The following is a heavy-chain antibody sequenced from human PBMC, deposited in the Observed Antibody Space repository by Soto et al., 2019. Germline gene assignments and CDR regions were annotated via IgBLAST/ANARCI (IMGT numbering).Heavy chain of an antibody. D-gene: IGHD3-10*01. CDR1: GFTFSDYD. V-gene: IGHV3-13*01. Sequence: EVHLVESGGGLVQPGGSLRLSCAASGFTFSDYDLHWVRQIPGKGLEWVSTIGTADDTYYPGSVKGRFTISRENAKSSIYLQMNNLRAGDTAVYYCARARGGEWFGDLLSWGRGSLVTVST. CDR2: IGTADDT. J-gene: IGHJ4*02. CDR3: ARARGGEWFGDLLS.